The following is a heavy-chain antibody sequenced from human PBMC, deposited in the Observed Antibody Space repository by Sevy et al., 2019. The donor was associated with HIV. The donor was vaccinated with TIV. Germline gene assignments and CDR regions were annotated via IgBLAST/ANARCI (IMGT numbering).Heavy chain of an antibody. D-gene: IGHD5-18*01. CDR3: ARGKSGYGYRLDY. CDR1: GFPVSSNY. Sequence: GGSLRLSCAASGFPVSSNYMSWVRQAPGKGLEWVSVMYRDGSTYHADSVKCRFTISRDNSKNTLYLQMNSLRVADTAVYYCARGKSGYGYRLDYWGQGTLVTVSS. CDR2: MYRDGST. J-gene: IGHJ4*02. V-gene: IGHV3-66*01.